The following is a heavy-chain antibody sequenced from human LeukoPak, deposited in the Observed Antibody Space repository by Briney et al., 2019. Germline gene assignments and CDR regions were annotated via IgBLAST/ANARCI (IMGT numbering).Heavy chain of an antibody. CDR1: GFAFSDSA. V-gene: IGHV3-30*01. Sequence: GGSLRLSCAASGFAFSDSAMHWVRQAPGKGLEWVAVISYNGSNKYYADSVKGRFTISRDNSKNTLYLQMNSLRAEDTAVYYCARDGTYFTMILGYWGQGTLVTVSS. CDR2: ISYNGSNK. D-gene: IGHD3-22*01. CDR3: ARDGTYFTMILGY. J-gene: IGHJ4*02.